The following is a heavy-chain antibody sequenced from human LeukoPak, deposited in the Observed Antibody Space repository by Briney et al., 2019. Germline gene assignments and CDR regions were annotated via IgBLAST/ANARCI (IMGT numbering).Heavy chain of an antibody. CDR2: IYASGST. V-gene: IGHV4-4*07. CDR3: ARDGSSWPFFDS. J-gene: IGHJ4*02. Sequence: ASETLSLTCTVSVGSISSYYWSWIRQPAGKGLEWIGRIYASGSTNYNPSLKSRVTMSVDTSKNQFSLKLISVTAADTAVYYCARDGSSWPFFDSWGQGTLVTVSS. CDR1: VGSISSYY. D-gene: IGHD6-13*01.